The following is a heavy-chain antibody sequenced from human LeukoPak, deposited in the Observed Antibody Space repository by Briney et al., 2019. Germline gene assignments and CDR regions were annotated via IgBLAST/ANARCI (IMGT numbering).Heavy chain of an antibody. V-gene: IGHV3-48*03. D-gene: IGHD6-13*01. CDR2: ISSSGSSM. Sequence: PGGSLRLSCAASGFTLSSYEMNWVRQAPGKGLEWVSYISSSGSSMYYTDSVKGRFTISRDNAKNSLFLQMNSLRAEDTAVYYCAGEFSSSPASMDVWGQGTTVTVSS. CDR1: GFTLSSYE. J-gene: IGHJ6*02. CDR3: AGEFSSSPASMDV.